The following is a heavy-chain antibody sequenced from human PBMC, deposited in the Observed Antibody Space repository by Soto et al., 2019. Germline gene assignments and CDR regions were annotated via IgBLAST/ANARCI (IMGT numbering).Heavy chain of an antibody. CDR1: GLSVGGNY. CDR3: ARGPDSDC. J-gene: IGHJ4*02. CDR2: IYSGGNP. V-gene: IGHV3-53*01. Sequence: EERLVQSGGGLVQPGGSLRLSCAAYGLSVGGNYMSWVRQAPGKGLELVSLIYSGGNPFYAYSMKGRFALSRDNSNNMLYLQKDSPIAEDTAVYYCARGPDSDCWGQGTLVIVSS. D-gene: IGHD2-21*01.